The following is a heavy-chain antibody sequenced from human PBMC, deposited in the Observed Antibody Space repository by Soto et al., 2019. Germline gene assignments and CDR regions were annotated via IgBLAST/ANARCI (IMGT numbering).Heavy chain of an antibody. J-gene: IGHJ4*02. Sequence: SETLFLTCAVSGYSISSGYYWGWIRQPPGKGLEWIGSIYHSGSTYYNPSLKSRVTISVDTSKNQFSLKLSSVTAADTAVYYCARDGTHDYGDYYFDYWGQGTLVTVSS. CDR2: IYHSGST. D-gene: IGHD4-17*01. V-gene: IGHV4-38-2*02. CDR1: GYSISSGYY. CDR3: ARDGTHDYGDYYFDY.